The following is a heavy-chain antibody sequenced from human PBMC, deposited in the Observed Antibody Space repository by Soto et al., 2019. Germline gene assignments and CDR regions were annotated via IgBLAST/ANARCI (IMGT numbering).Heavy chain of an antibody. V-gene: IGHV3-33*01. Sequence: GGSLRLSCAASGFTFSSYGMHWVRQAPGKGLEWVAVIWYDGSNKYYADSVKGRFAISRDNSKNTLYLQMNSLRAEDTAVYYCARRYCSRTSCYRGYYYYCMDVWGKGTTVTVSS. CDR2: IWYDGSNK. CDR1: GFTFSSYG. CDR3: ARRYCSRTSCYRGYYYYCMDV. D-gene: IGHD2-2*02. J-gene: IGHJ6*03.